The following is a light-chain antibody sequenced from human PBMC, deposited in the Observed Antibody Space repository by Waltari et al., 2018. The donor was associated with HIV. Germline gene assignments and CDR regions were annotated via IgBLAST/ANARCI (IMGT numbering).Light chain of an antibody. V-gene: IGKV1-9*01. CDR1: QGISSF. Sequence: DIQLTQSPSFLSASVGDRVTITCRASQGISSFLAWYQQKPAKAPKLLIYAASTLQSGVPSRFSGSGSWTEFTLTISSLQPEDFANYYCQQLHSYPRTFGGGTKVEIK. J-gene: IGKJ4*01. CDR2: AAS. CDR3: QQLHSYPRT.